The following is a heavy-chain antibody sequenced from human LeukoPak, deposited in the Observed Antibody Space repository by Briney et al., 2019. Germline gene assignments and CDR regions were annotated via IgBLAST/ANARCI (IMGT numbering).Heavy chain of an antibody. D-gene: IGHD3-10*01. Sequence: GGSLRLSCAASGFTFSDYYMSWIRQAPGKGLEWVSSISSSRSYTYYADSVKGRFTISRDNAKNSLNLQMNSLRAEDTAVYYCAREDYYGSGGPWYFDLWGRGTLVTVSS. J-gene: IGHJ2*01. V-gene: IGHV3-11*06. CDR3: AREDYYGSGGPWYFDL. CDR2: ISSSRSYT. CDR1: GFTFSDYY.